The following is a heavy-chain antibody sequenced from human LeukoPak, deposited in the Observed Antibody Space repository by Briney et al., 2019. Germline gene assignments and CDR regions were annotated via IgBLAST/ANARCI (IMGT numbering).Heavy chain of an antibody. CDR3: AREVVVVVAARYYYYGMDV. CDR2: FYYSRST. Sequence: SETLSLTCTVSGGSVSSSSDYWGWIRQPPGKGLEWIGSFYYSRSTYYNPALKSRVTISVDTSKNQFSLKLSSVTAADTAVYYCAREVVVVVAARYYYYGMDVWGQGTTVTVSS. J-gene: IGHJ6*02. V-gene: IGHV4-39*07. D-gene: IGHD2-15*01. CDR1: GGSVSSSSDY.